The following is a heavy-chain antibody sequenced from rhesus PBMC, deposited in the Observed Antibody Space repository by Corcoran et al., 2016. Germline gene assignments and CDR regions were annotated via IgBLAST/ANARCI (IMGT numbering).Heavy chain of an antibody. Sequence: QVQLQESGPGLVKPLDPLSLTCAGSGGSVSTTYLRWYRHPPGKGLEWIGHIYGIDSSTNYNPSLSSRVTLSVDTSKNQFSLKLSSVTAADTAVYYCARIRLGYCTGSGCYFDYWGQGVLVTVSS. CDR2: IYGIDSST. V-gene: IGHV4S11*01. D-gene: IGHD2-21*01. CDR3: ARIRLGYCTGSGCYFDY. J-gene: IGHJ4*01. CDR1: GGSVSTTY.